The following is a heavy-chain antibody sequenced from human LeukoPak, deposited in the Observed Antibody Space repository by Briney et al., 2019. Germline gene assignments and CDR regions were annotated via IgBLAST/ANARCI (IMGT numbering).Heavy chain of an antibody. Sequence: ASVKVSCKASGYTFTGYYMHWVRQAPGQGLEWMGWINPNSGGTNYAQKFQGRVTMTRDTSISTAYMELSRLRSDDTAVYYCARDGGYCSSTSCLHGMDVWGQGTTVTVSS. D-gene: IGHD2-2*01. V-gene: IGHV1-2*02. CDR3: ARDGGYCSSTSCLHGMDV. CDR2: INPNSGGT. J-gene: IGHJ6*02. CDR1: GYTFTGYY.